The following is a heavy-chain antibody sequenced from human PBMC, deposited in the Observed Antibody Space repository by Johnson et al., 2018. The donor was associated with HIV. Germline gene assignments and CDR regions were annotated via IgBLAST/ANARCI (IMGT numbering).Heavy chain of an antibody. CDR1: GFTFDDYA. CDR3: AKGSLVGPNDAFDI. J-gene: IGHJ3*02. D-gene: IGHD3-16*02. V-gene: IGHV3-9*01. Sequence: VQLVESGGGVVQPGRSLRLSCAASGFTFDDYAMHWVRQAPGKGLEWVSGISWNSGSIGYADSVKGRFTISRDNAKNSLYLQMNSLRTEDTALYYCAKGSLVGPNDAFDIWGQGTMVTVSS. CDR2: ISWNSGSI.